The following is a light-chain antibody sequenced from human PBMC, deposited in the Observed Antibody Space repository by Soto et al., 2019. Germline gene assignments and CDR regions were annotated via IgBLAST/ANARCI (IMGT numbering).Light chain of an antibody. J-gene: IGKJ1*01. V-gene: IGKV1-5*03. Sequence: DIQMTQSPSTLSGSVGDRVTIACRASESISTWLAWYQQKPGKAPNLLIYKASSLESGVPSRFSGSGSGTEFTLTIRSLQPEDFATYYCQQSYGTPWTFGQGTKVDIK. CDR2: KAS. CDR1: ESISTW. CDR3: QQSYGTPWT.